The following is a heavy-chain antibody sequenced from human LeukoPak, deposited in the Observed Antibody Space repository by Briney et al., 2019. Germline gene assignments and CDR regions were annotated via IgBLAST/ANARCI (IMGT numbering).Heavy chain of an antibody. CDR1: SFTASSNY. V-gene: IGHV3-53*01. D-gene: IGHD3-22*01. CDR3: ASLGDYYDSSGYYY. Sequence: PPGSPRLSCSASSFTASSNYMSCFRQAPAEGLVEFSAINSSGSTYYADSVKGRFTISRDNSKNTLYLQMNSMRAEDTAVYYCASLGDYYDSSGYYYWGQGTLVTVSS. CDR2: INSSGST. J-gene: IGHJ4*02.